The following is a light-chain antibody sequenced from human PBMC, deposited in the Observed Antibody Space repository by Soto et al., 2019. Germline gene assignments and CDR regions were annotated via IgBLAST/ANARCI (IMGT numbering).Light chain of an antibody. V-gene: IGLV2-23*03. CDR3: CSYASSTAFVV. CDR2: EGS. Sequence: QSVLSQPASVSGSRGQSITISCTGTSSALGSYNLVSWYQQYPGKAPKLVIYEGSNRPSGVSYRFSGSTSGNTASLTISGLPAQDEAEYISCSYASSTAFVVFGGGT. J-gene: IGLJ3*02. CDR1: SSALGSYNL.